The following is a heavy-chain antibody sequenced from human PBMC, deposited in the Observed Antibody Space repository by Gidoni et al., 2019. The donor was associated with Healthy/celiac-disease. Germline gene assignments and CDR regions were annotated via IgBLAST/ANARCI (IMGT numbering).Heavy chain of an antibody. CDR2: INPSGGSK. V-gene: IGHV1-46*03. J-gene: IGHJ3*02. CDR3: ARDHSSVEPLDAFDI. CDR1: GYTFTSYY. D-gene: IGHD1-1*01. Sequence: QVQLVQSGAEVKKPGASVKVSCKASGYTFTSYYMHWVRQAPGQGLEWMGRINPSGGSKSYAKKFQGRVTMTRDTSTSTVYMELSSLRSEDTAVYYCARDHSSVEPLDAFDIWGQGTMVTVSS.